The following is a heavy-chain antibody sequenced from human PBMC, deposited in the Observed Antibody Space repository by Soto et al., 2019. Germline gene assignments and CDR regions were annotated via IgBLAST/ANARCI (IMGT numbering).Heavy chain of an antibody. Sequence: QVQLQESGPGLVKPSGTLSLTCAVSGGSISTSNWWSWVRQPPGKGLEWIGEVDRTGSTNYNPSLESRVTVSIDKSKNQFSLKLTSVTAADTAVYYCARARATIAAAAIFDCWGQGTLVTVSS. CDR2: VDRTGST. D-gene: IGHD6-13*01. CDR3: ARARATIAAAAIFDC. V-gene: IGHV4-4*02. CDR1: GGSISTSNW. J-gene: IGHJ4*02.